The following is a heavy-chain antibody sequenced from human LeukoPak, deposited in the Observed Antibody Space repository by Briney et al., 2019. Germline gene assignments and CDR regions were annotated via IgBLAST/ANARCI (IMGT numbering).Heavy chain of an antibody. V-gene: IGHV3-49*04. CDR1: GFTFGDYA. D-gene: IGHD3-3*01. CDR3: TRDLLRSSFDP. J-gene: IGHJ5*02. CDR2: IRSKAYGGTT. Sequence: GSLRLSCTASGFTFGDYAMSWVRQAPGKGLEWVGFIRSKAYGGTTEYAASVKGRFTISRDDSKSNAYLQMNSLKTEDTAVYYCTRDLLRSSFDPWGQGTLVTVSS.